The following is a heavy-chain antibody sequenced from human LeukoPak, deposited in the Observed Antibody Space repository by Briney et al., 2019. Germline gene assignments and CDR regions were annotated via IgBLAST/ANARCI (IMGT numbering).Heavy chain of an antibody. CDR2: IIPIFGTA. CDR1: GGTFSSYA. D-gene: IGHD1-26*01. Sequence: SVKVSCKASGGTFSSYAISWVRQAPGQGLEWMGGIIPIFGTANYAQKFQGRVTITADESTSTAYMELSSLRSEDTAVYYCAAARTWAAGNFDYWGQGTLVTVSS. V-gene: IGHV1-69*13. J-gene: IGHJ4*02. CDR3: AAARTWAAGNFDY.